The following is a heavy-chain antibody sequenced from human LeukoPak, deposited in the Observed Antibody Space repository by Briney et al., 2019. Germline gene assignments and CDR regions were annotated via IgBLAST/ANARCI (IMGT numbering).Heavy chain of an antibody. V-gene: IGHV4-39*01. CDR1: GASISGGTYY. D-gene: IGHD1-26*01. CDR2: IYYTGST. CDR3: ARRGGSGRAFDY. Sequence: SETLSLTCSASGASISGGTYYWGWIRQPPGKGLEWIGSIYYTGSTYDNPSPKSRVTISVDTSKNQFSLKLSSVTAADTAVYYCARRGGSGRAFDYWGQGTLVTVSS. J-gene: IGHJ4*02.